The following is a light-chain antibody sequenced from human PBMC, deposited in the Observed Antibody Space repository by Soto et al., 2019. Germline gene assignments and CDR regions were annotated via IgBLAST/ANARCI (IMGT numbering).Light chain of an antibody. J-gene: IGKJ3*01. Sequence: DIQMTQSPSSLSASVGDRVTITCRASQSISSYLNWYQQKPGKAPKLLIYAASYLQSGVPSRFSGSGSGTDCTLAISRLQPEDFATYYCQQSYSTLFSFGPGPKVDIK. CDR1: QSISSY. CDR3: QQSYSTLFS. V-gene: IGKV1-39*01. CDR2: AAS.